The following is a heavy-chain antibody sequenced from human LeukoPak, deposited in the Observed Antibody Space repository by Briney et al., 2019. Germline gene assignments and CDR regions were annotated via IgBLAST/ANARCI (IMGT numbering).Heavy chain of an antibody. CDR1: GFTFSSYG. V-gene: IGHV3-30*02. J-gene: IGHJ4*02. D-gene: IGHD5-12*01. CDR2: IRYDGSNK. CDR3: ARSPGGYSGPFAY. Sequence: GGSLRLSCAASGFTFSSYGMHWVRQAPGKGLEWVAFIRYDGSNKYYADSVKGRFTISGDNSRNSLYLQMNSLRAEDTAVYYCARSPGGYSGPFAYWGQGTLVTVSS.